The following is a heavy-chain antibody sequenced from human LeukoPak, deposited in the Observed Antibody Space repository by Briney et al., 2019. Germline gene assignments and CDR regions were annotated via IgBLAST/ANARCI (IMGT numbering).Heavy chain of an antibody. J-gene: IGHJ4*02. CDR3: ARSSLSGYEGFDY. CDR1: GFTFSSYS. D-gene: IGHD5-12*01. CDR2: ISSSGSTI. V-gene: IGHV3-48*04. Sequence: PGGSLRLSCAASGFTFSSYSMNWVRQAPGKGLEWVSYISSSGSTIYYADSVKGRFTISRDNAKNSLYLQMNSLRAEDTAVYYCARSSLSGYEGFDYWGQGTLVTASS.